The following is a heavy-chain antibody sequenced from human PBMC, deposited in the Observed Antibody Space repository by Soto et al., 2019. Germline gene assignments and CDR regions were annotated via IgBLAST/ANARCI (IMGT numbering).Heavy chain of an antibody. V-gene: IGHV3-11*01. CDR2: ISSSGSTI. CDR1: GFTFSDYY. CDR3: ASHELTIRGYYYGSGIRSPYMDV. D-gene: IGHD3-10*01. J-gene: IGHJ6*03. Sequence: PGGSLRLSCAASGFTFSDYYMSWIRQAPGKGLEWVSYISSSGSTIYYADSVKGRFTISRDNAKNSLYLQMNSLRAEDTAVYYCASHELTIRGYYYGSGIRSPYMDVWGKGTTVTVSS.